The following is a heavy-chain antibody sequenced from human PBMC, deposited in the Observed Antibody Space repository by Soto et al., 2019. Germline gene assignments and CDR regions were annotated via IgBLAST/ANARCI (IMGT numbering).Heavy chain of an antibody. V-gene: IGHV3-21*01. J-gene: IGHJ4*02. CDR3: ARDRRDGYNFDY. CDR1: GFTFSSYT. Sequence: VQLVESGGGLVKPGGSLRLSCAASGFTFSSYTMNWVRQAPGKGLEWVSSISSSTSYIYYADSLKGRFTISRDNAKNSLDLQMNSLRAEDTAVYYCARDRRDGYNFDYWGQGTLVTVSS. CDR2: ISSSTSYI. D-gene: IGHD5-12*01.